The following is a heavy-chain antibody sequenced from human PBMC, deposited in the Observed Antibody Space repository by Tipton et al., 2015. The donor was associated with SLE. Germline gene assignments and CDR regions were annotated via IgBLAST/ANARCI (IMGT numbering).Heavy chain of an antibody. J-gene: IGHJ4*02. D-gene: IGHD6-19*01. V-gene: IGHV3-74*01. CDR1: GFTFSSYW. Sequence: GSLRLSCAASGFTFSSYWMHWVRQAPGKGLVWVSRINSDGSSTSYADSVKGRFTISRDNAKNTLYLQMNSLRAEDTAGYYCARVSWEYSSGQEPYFDYWGQGTLVTVSS. CDR3: ARVSWEYSSGQEPYFDY. CDR2: INSDGSST.